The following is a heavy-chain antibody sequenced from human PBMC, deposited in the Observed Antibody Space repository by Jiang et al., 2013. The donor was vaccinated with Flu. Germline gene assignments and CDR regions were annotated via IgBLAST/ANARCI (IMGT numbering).Heavy chain of an antibody. V-gene: IGHV1-46*01. CDR2: INPSGGST. D-gene: IGHD3-22*01. Sequence: SGAEVKKPGASVKVSCKASGYTFTSYYMHWVRQAPGQGLEWMGIINPSGGSTSYAQKFQGRVTMTRDTSTSTVYMELSSLRSEDTAVYYCAREDYDSSGHNYYYYGMDVWGQGTTVTVSS. J-gene: IGHJ6*02. CDR3: AREDYDSSGHNYYYYGMDV. CDR1: GYTFTSYY.